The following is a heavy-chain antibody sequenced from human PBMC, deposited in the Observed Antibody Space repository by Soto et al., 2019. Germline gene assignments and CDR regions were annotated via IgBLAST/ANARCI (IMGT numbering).Heavy chain of an antibody. CDR3: ARVRIQHWLNDAFDF. Sequence: QVQLVDSGVGVVQPGKSLRISCSVSGFPFSNYAMHWVRQAPGTGLEWVALVSFDGDNTYYADSVKGRFTISRDNSNNTMSLQMNSLRAEDTAVYYCARVRIQHWLNDAFDFWGQGTLVTVSS. CDR2: VSFDGDNT. D-gene: IGHD1-1*01. V-gene: IGHV3-30-3*01. J-gene: IGHJ3*01. CDR1: GFPFSNYA.